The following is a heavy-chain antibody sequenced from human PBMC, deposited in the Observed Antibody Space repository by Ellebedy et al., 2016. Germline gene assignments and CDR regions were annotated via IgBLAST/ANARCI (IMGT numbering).Heavy chain of an antibody. D-gene: IGHD3-16*01. CDR3: ARGWLKGGGFDS. V-gene: IGHV6-1*01. J-gene: IGHJ4*02. CDR2: TYYKSKWIN. Sequence: SQTLSLTCAISGDSVSSGCWNWIRQSPSRGLEWLGRTYYKSKWINDYAVSVKSRMTINADTSENQFSLQLKSVTPEDTAVYYCARGWLKGGGFDSWGQGSLVIVSS. CDR1: GDSVSSGC.